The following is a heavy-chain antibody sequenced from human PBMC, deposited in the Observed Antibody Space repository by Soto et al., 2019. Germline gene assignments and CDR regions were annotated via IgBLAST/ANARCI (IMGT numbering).Heavy chain of an antibody. CDR3: ARSDYYDILTGYYEPLAY. J-gene: IGHJ4*02. D-gene: IGHD3-9*01. CDR2: IIPIFGTA. CDR1: GGTFSSYS. Sequence: SVKVSCKASGGTFSSYSISWVLQAPGQGLEWMGGIIPIFGTANYAQKFQGRVTITADESTSTAYMELSSLRSEDTAVYYCARSDYYDILTGYYEPLAYWGQGTLVTVSS. V-gene: IGHV1-69*13.